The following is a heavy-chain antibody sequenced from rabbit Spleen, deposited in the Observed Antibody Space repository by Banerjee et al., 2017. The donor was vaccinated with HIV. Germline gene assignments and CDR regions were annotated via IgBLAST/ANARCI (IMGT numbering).Heavy chain of an antibody. CDR2: IYAGSSGST. Sequence: QEQLVESGGGLVQPEGSLTLTCTASGFSFSSSYYMCWVRQAPGKGLEWIGCIYAGSSGSTWYASWAKGRFTISKTSSTTVTLQMTSLTAADTATYFCGRAAYGGTGSDLWGPGTLVTVS. D-gene: IGHD4-2*01. CDR1: GFSFSSSYY. V-gene: IGHV1S45*01. CDR3: GRAAYGGTGSDL. J-gene: IGHJ4*01.